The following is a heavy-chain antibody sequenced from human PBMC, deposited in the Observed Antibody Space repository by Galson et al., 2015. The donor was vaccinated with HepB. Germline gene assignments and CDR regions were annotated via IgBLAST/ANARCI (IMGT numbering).Heavy chain of an antibody. Sequence: SVKVSCKASGYTFITYGISWVRQAPGQGLEWMGWINTYNGDTNFAQKLQDRVTMTTDTSTSTAYMELRSLRSDDTAVYYCARAVTTPYYYYYYMDVWGKGTTVTVSS. J-gene: IGHJ6*03. CDR2: INTYNGDT. CDR1: GYTFITYG. CDR3: ARAVTTPYYYYYYMDV. V-gene: IGHV1-18*04. D-gene: IGHD4-17*01.